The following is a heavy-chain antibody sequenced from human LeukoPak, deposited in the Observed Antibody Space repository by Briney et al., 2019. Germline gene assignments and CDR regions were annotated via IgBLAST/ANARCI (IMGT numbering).Heavy chain of an antibody. J-gene: IGHJ6*03. CDR2: IYYSGST. CDR3: ASGLGQYYYYYYMDV. D-gene: IGHD7-27*01. V-gene: IGHV4-59*01. Sequence: SETLSLTCTVSRGSISSYYWTWIRQPPGKGLEWIGYIYYSGSTNYNPSLKSRVTISVDTSKNQFSLKLSSVTAADTAVYYCASGLGQYYYYYYMDVWGKGTTVTVSS. CDR1: RGSISSYY.